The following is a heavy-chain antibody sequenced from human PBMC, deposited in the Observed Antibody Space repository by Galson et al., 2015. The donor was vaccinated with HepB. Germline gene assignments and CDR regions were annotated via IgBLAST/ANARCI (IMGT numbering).Heavy chain of an antibody. Sequence: SETLSLTCTVSGGSISGYYWSWIRQPPGKGLDWIGYIYYSGSTNYNPSLKSRVTISVDTSKNQFSLKLTSVTAADTAVYYCARTHDPSGYYYYYFDYWGQGTLVTVSS. CDR3: ARTHDPSGYYYYYFDY. CDR2: IYYSGST. D-gene: IGHD3-22*01. J-gene: IGHJ4*02. CDR1: GGSISGYY. V-gene: IGHV4-59*01.